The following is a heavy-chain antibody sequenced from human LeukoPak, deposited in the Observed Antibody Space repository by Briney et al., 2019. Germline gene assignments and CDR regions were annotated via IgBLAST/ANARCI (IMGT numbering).Heavy chain of an antibody. CDR2: IYYSGTT. Sequence: PSETLSLTCTVSGGSTSSYYWSWIRQPPGKGLEWIGYIYYSGTTNYNPSLKSRVTISVDTSKNQFSLKLSFVTAADTAVYYCAREDYCSGGSCYSGYFQHWGQGTLVTVSS. J-gene: IGHJ1*01. D-gene: IGHD2-15*01. CDR3: AREDYCSGGSCYSGYFQH. V-gene: IGHV4-59*01. CDR1: GGSTSSYY.